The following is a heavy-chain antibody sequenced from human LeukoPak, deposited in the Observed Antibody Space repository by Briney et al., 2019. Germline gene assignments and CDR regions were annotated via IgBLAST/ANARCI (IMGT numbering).Heavy chain of an antibody. J-gene: IGHJ4*02. CDR2: ISTYNYNT. CDR3: ARQVDTTMALPDY. V-gene: IGHV1-18*01. D-gene: IGHD5-18*01. CDR1: GYTFTSYG. Sequence: GASVKVSCKTCGYTFTSYGVSWVRQAPGQRLEWMGWISTYNYNTNYAQKFRGRVTLTKDTSTSTVYMELRSLRSDDTAIYYCARQVDTTMALPDYWGQGTLVTVSS.